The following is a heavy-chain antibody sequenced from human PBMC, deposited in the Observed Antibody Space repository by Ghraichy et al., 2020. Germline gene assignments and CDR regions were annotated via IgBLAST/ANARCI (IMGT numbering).Heavy chain of an antibody. Sequence: SETLSLTCTVSGGSISSYYWSWIRQPPGKGLEWIGYIYYSGSTNYNPSLKSRVTISVDTSKNQFSLKLSSVTAADTAVYYCARNAITMVQGVITPRGIDYWGQGTLVTVSS. CDR3: ARNAITMVQGVITPRGIDY. J-gene: IGHJ4*02. D-gene: IGHD3-10*01. CDR1: GGSISSYY. CDR2: IYYSGST. V-gene: IGHV4-59*01.